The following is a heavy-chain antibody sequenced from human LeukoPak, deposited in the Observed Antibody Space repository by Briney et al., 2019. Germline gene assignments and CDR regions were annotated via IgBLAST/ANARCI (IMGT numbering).Heavy chain of an antibody. J-gene: IGHJ4*02. CDR2: IYYSGST. CDR3: ARTSYSSSWYSDY. V-gene: IGHV4-39*07. D-gene: IGHD6-13*01. CDR1: GGSISSSSYY. Sequence: PSETLSLTCTVSGGSISSSSYYWGWIRQPPGKGLEWIGSIYYSGSTYYNPSLKSRVTISVDTSKNQFSLKLSSVTAADTAVYYCARTSYSSSWYSDYWGQGTLVTVSP.